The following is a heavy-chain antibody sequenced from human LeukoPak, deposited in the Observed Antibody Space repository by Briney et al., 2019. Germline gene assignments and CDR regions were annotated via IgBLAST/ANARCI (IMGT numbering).Heavy chain of an antibody. J-gene: IGHJ4*02. D-gene: IGHD6-13*01. Sequence: GGSLRLSCAASGFTFDDYAMHWVRQAPGKGLEWVSGISWNSGSIGYADSVKGRFTISRDNAKNSLYLQMNSLRAEDTALYYCAKDIGIAAAGSWMDYWGQGTLVTVSS. CDR3: AKDIGIAAAGSWMDY. V-gene: IGHV3-9*01. CDR2: ISWNSGSI. CDR1: GFTFDDYA.